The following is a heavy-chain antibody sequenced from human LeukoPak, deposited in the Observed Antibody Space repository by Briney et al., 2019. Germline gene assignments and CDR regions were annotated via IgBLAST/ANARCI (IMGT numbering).Heavy chain of an antibody. CDR2: VSYDGSST. CDR1: GFTFSHFA. Sequence: GGSLRLSCAAAGFTFSHFALHWVRQAPGKGLEWVAVVSYDGSSTFYADSVKGRFTISRDNSKNTLSLQMDSLRPEDMSVYFCAKESGYGGSLLGDNFESWGQGTLVTVSS. D-gene: IGHD4-23*01. J-gene: IGHJ4*02. CDR3: AKESGYGGSLLGDNFES. V-gene: IGHV3-30*04.